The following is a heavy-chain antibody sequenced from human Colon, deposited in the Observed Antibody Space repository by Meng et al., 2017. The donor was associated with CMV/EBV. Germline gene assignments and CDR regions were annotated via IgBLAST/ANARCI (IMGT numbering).Heavy chain of an antibody. CDR3: ARDVGEDYDILTGYWYYYYYYGMDV. V-gene: IGHV3-21*01. Sequence: GGSLRLSCAASGFTFSSYSMNWVRQAPGKGLEWVSSISSSSSYIYYADSVKGRFTISRDNAKNSLYLQMNSLRAEDTAVYYCARDVGEDYDILTGYWYYYYYYGMDVWDQGTTVTVSS. CDR1: GFTFSSYS. D-gene: IGHD3-9*01. CDR2: ISSSSSYI. J-gene: IGHJ6*02.